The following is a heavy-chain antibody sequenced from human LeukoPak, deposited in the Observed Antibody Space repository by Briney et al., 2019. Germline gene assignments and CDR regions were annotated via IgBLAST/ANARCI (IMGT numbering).Heavy chain of an antibody. CDR1: GYAFTGYY. J-gene: IGHJ5*02. Sequence: ASVKVSCKASGYAFTGYYMHWVRQAPGQGLEWMGWINPNSGGTNYAQKFQGRVTMTRDTSISTAYMELSRLRSDDTAVYYCARGYSSGWYNWFDPWGQGTLVTVSS. V-gene: IGHV1-2*02. CDR3: ARGYSSGWYNWFDP. CDR2: INPNSGGT. D-gene: IGHD6-19*01.